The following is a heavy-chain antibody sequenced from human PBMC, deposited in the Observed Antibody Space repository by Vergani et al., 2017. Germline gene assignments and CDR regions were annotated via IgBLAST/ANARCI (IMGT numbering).Heavy chain of an antibody. CDR2: IYYSGTT. Sequence: QLQLQESGPGLVKPSETLSLTCTVSGGSISSGSYYWGWVRQPPGKGLEWIGTIYYSGTTHYKPYLKSRVTISVDTSKNQLSLKLSSVTAADTAVYYCWCVSGEDFDYWGQGTLVTVSS. CDR1: GGSISSGSYY. V-gene: IGHV4-39*01. D-gene: IGHD3-10*01. J-gene: IGHJ4*02. CDR3: WCVSGEDFDY.